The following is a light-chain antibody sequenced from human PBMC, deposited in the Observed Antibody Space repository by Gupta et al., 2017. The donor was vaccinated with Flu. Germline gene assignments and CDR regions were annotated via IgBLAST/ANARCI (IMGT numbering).Light chain of an antibody. CDR1: HNILYKFNNKYY. Sequence: DIVVTQSPESLAVSLGERATINCKSSHNILYKFNNKYYLAWYQQKPRQPPRLLIYWASTRVSGVPDRFNGSGSGTDFTLTINSVQAEDVAVYYRQQFYRTMGTFGQGTKVEI. J-gene: IGKJ1*01. V-gene: IGKV4-1*01. CDR2: WAS. CDR3: QQFYRTMGT.